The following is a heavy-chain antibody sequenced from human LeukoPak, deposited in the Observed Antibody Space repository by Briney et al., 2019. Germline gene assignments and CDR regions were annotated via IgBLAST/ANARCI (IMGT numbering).Heavy chain of an antibody. J-gene: IGHJ4*02. CDR2: IILILGIA. V-gene: IGHV1-69*10. CDR3: VSSLRFLEWSLFDY. D-gene: IGHD3-3*01. CDR1: GGTFSSYT. Sequence: SVKVSCEASGGTFSSYTISWVRQAPGQGLEWMGGIILILGIANYAQKFQGRVTITADKSTSTAYMELSSLRSEDTAVYYCVSSLRFLEWSLFDYWGQGTLVTVSS.